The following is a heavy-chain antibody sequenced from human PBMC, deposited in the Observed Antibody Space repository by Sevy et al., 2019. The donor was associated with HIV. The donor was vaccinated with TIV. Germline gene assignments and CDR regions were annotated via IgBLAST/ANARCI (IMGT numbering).Heavy chain of an antibody. V-gene: IGHV1-18*01. D-gene: IGHD2-15*01. J-gene: IGHJ4*02. CDR2: ISAYNGNK. CDR1: GYTFTSYG. Sequence: ASVKVSCKASGYTFTSYGISWVRQAPGQGLEWMGWISAYNGNKNYAQKLQGRVTMPPDTSTSTAYMELRSLRSDATAVYCCAGDAYCSGGSCYVREFDYWGQGTLVTVSS. CDR3: AGDAYCSGGSCYVREFDY.